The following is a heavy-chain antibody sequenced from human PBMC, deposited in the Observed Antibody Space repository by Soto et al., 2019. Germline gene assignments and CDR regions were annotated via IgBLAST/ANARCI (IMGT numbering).Heavy chain of an antibody. CDR3: AKGGFFDY. Sequence: PGGSLRLSCAASGFTFSSYGMHWVRQAPGKGLEWVAVISYDGSNKYYADSVKGRFTISRDNSKNTLYLQMNSLRAEDTAVYYCAKGGFFDYWGRGTLVTVSS. V-gene: IGHV3-30*18. J-gene: IGHJ4*02. D-gene: IGHD3-22*01. CDR2: ISYDGSNK. CDR1: GFTFSSYG.